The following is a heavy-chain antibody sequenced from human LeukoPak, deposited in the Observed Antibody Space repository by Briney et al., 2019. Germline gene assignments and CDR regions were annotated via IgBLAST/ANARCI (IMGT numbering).Heavy chain of an antibody. CDR2: INPNSGGT. V-gene: IGHV1-2*02. Sequence: ASVKVSCKASGYTFTGYYMHWVRQAPGQGLEWMGWINPNSGGTNYAQKFQGRVTMTRDTSISTAYMELSRLRSDDTAVYYCARGSQYYDSSGYYYYYMDVWGKGTTVTISS. J-gene: IGHJ6*03. D-gene: IGHD3-22*01. CDR3: ARGSQYYDSSGYYYYYMDV. CDR1: GYTFTGYY.